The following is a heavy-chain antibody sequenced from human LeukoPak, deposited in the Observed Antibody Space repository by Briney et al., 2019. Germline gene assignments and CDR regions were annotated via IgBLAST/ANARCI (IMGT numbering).Heavy chain of an antibody. Sequence: SETLSLTCALYGGSFSSYSWSWTWIRQPPEKGLEWIGEIIEKGNANYNPSLKSRVTIDLDTSKNQFSLKLTSMTAADTAMYYSARVYHPPRWYFDLWGRGTVVTVSS. J-gene: IGHJ2*01. V-gene: IGHV4-34*12. CDR1: GGSFSSYS. CDR3: ARVYHPPRWYFDL. CDR2: IIEKGNA. D-gene: IGHD2/OR15-2a*01.